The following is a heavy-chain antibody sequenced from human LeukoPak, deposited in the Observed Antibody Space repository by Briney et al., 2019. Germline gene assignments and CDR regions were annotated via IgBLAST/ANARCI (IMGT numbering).Heavy chain of an antibody. CDR3: ARETSGAWDY. D-gene: IGHD1-26*01. V-gene: IGHV3-30*03. J-gene: IGHJ4*02. CDR1: GFTFSSYG. CDR2: ISYDGSKK. Sequence: PGGSLRLSCAASGFTFSSYGMHWVRQAPGKGLEWVAVISYDGSKKYCADSVKGRFTISRDNSKNTLYLQMNSLRAEDTAVYYCARETSGAWDYWGQGTLVTVSS.